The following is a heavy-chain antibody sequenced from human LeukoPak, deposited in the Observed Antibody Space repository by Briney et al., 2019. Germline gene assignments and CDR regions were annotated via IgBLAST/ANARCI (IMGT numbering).Heavy chain of an antibody. J-gene: IGHJ6*02. Sequence: ASVKVSCKASGYTFTAHYIHWVRQAPGQGLEWMGWISAYNGNTDYAQKFQGRVTMTTDTSTSTAYMELRSLTSDDTAVYYCARDPLRSTWSTYYNALDVWGQGTTVTVSS. V-gene: IGHV1-18*04. D-gene: IGHD6-13*01. CDR1: GYTFTAHY. CDR3: ARDPLRSTWSTYYNALDV. CDR2: ISAYNGNT.